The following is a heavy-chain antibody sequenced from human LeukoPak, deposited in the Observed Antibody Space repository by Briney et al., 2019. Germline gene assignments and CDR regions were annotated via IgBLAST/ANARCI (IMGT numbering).Heavy chain of an antibody. CDR2: IYYSGST. Sequence: PSETLSLTCTVSGGSISSSSYYWGWIRQPPGKGLEWIGSIYYSGSTYYNPSHKGRVTISVDTSKNQFSLKLSSVTAADTAVYYCARPYYDFWSGYHGGAFDIWGQGTMVTVSS. CDR1: GGSISSSSYY. D-gene: IGHD3-3*01. CDR3: ARPYYDFWSGYHGGAFDI. J-gene: IGHJ3*02. V-gene: IGHV4-39*01.